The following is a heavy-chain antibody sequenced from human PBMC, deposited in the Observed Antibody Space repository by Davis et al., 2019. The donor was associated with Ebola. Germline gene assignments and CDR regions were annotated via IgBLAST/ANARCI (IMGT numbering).Heavy chain of an antibody. J-gene: IGHJ6*02. CDR2: IYSGGST. V-gene: IGHV3-66*02. CDR3: ARAEFGWSGYYDYYYYGMDV. Sequence: GESLKISCAASGFTFSDYYMSWIRQAPGKGLEWVSVIYSGGSTYYADSVKGRFTISRDNSKNTLYLQMNSLRAEDTAVYYCARAEFGWSGYYDYYYYGMDVWGQGTTVTVSS. D-gene: IGHD3-3*01. CDR1: GFTFSDYY.